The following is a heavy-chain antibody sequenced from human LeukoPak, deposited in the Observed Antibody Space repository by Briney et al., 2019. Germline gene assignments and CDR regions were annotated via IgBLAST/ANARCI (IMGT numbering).Heavy chain of an antibody. J-gene: IGHJ4*02. CDR2: IYHSGIT. CDR1: GYSIRSGFY. CDR3: ARAHGGGNPAFDY. D-gene: IGHD4-23*01. Sequence: SETLSLTCTVSGYSIRSGFYWGWIRQSPGKGLEWIGNIYHSGITYYTPSLKSRVTISVDTSKNQFYLKLSSVTAADTAVYYCARAHGGGNPAFDYWGQGTLVTVSS. V-gene: IGHV4-38-2*02.